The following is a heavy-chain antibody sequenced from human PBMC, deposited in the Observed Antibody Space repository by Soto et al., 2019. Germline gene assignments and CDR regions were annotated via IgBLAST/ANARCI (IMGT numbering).Heavy chain of an antibody. D-gene: IGHD3-22*01. V-gene: IGHV1-18*01. J-gene: IGHJ6*02. CDR3: VKDRDSNSWPSRDV. CDR1: GYTFTRNG. CDR2: IGPKSGNI. Sequence: ASVKVSCKTSGYTFTRNGISWVRQAPGQGLEWMGWIGPKSGNIKYAQKFQGRVIMTTDTSTSTAYMELRSLRSDDTAVYYCVKDRDSNSWPSRDVWGPGTTVTVSS.